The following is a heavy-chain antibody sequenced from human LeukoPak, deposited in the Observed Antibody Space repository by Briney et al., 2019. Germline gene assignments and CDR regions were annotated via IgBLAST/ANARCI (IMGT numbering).Heavy chain of an antibody. CDR1: GGSISSSFYY. CDR3: ASRDTATGLD. J-gene: IGHJ4*02. CDR2: IYHSGST. V-gene: IGHV4-39*07. D-gene: IGHD5-18*01. Sequence: SETLSLTCTVSGGSISSSFYYWGWIRQPPGKGLEWIGSIYHSGSTNYNPSLKSRVTISVDTSKNQFSLKLSSVTAADTAVYYCASRDTATGLDWGQGTLVTVSS.